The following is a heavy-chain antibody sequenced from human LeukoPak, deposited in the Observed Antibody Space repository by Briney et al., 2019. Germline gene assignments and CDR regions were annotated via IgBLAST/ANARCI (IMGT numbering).Heavy chain of an antibody. D-gene: IGHD3-3*01. Sequence: SETLSLTCTVSGGSISSYYWSWIRQPAGKGLEWIGRIYTSGSTNYNPSLKSRVTMSVDTSKNQFSLKLSSVTAADTAVYYCARVGITIFGVVKDGMDVWGQGTTVTVSS. CDR1: GGSISSYY. CDR3: ARVGITIFGVVKDGMDV. V-gene: IGHV4-4*07. J-gene: IGHJ6*02. CDR2: IYTSGST.